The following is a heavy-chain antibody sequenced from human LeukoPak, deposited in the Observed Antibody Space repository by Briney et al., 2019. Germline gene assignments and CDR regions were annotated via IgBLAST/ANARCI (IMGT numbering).Heavy chain of an antibody. Sequence: SETLSLTCTVSGGSISSGSYYWSWIRQPAGKGLEWIGRMYTSGSTNYNPSLNSRVTISVDTSKNQFSLKLSSVTAADTAVYYCARSRITMVRGVKYYYMDVWGKGTTVTISS. J-gene: IGHJ6*03. V-gene: IGHV4-61*02. D-gene: IGHD3-10*01. CDR2: MYTSGST. CDR1: GGSISSGSYY. CDR3: ARSRITMVRGVKYYYMDV.